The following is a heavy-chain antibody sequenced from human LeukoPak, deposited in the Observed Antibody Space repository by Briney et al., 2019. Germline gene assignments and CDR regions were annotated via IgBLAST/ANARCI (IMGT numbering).Heavy chain of an antibody. Sequence: GGSLRLSCAASGFTFSNYWMTWVRQAPGKGLERVGNIKGDGSEKYYVVSVKGRFTISRDNTKNSLYLQMNSLRAEDTAVYYCARDFRFLEDYWGQGTLVTVSS. J-gene: IGHJ4*02. D-gene: IGHD3-3*01. CDR2: IKGDGSEK. CDR1: GFTFSNYW. CDR3: ARDFRFLEDY. V-gene: IGHV3-7*01.